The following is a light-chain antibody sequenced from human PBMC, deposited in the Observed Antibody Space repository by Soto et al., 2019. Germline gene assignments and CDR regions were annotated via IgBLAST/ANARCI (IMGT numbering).Light chain of an antibody. CDR2: GAS. CDR1: QSVSSN. J-gene: IGKJ5*01. Sequence: EVVMTQSPATLSVSPGDSAALSCRASQSVSSNLAWYQQRPGQAPRLLIYGASTRATGIPARFSGSGSGTEFTLTITSLQSEDFAVYYCQQHDNWPPITVGQGTRLEMK. CDR3: QQHDNWPPIT. V-gene: IGKV3-15*01.